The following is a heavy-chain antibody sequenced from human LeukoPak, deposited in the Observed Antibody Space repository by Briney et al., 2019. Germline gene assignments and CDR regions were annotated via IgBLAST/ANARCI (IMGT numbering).Heavy chain of an antibody. D-gene: IGHD5-24*01. CDR1: GGSISSYY. V-gene: IGHV4-59*08. CDR3: ARRGRDGYYFDY. Sequence: SETLSLTCTVSGGSISSYYWSWIRQPPGKGLEWIGYIYYSGSTNYNPSLKSRVTISVDTSKNQFSLKLSSVTAADTAVYYCARRGRDGYYFDYWGQGTLVAVSS. J-gene: IGHJ4*02. CDR2: IYYSGST.